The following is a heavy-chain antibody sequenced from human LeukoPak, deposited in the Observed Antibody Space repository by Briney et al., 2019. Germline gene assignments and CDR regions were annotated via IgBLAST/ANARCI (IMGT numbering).Heavy chain of an antibody. V-gene: IGHV4-59*01. CDR2: IYYSGST. Sequence: PSETLSLTCTVSGGSISSYYWSWIRQPPGKGLEWIGYIYYSGSTNYNPSLKSRVTISVDTSKNQFSLKLSSVTAADTAVYYCARGGGYSYGTDPFDYWAREPWSPSPQ. J-gene: IGHJ4*02. D-gene: IGHD5-18*01. CDR3: ARGGGYSYGTDPFDY. CDR1: GGSISSYY.